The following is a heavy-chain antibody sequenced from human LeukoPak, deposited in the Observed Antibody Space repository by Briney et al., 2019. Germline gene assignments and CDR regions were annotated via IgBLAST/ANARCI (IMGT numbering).Heavy chain of an antibody. V-gene: IGHV3-15*01. Sequence: GGSLRLSCAASGFTFSSYAMSWVRQAPGKGLEWVGRIKSKTDGGTTDYAAPVKGRFTISRDDSKNTLYLQMNSLKTEDTAVYYCTTQWAVVSGGDYWGQGTLVTVSS. J-gene: IGHJ4*02. CDR3: TTQWAVVSGGDY. CDR2: IKSKTDGGTT. CDR1: GFTFSSYA. D-gene: IGHD2-2*01.